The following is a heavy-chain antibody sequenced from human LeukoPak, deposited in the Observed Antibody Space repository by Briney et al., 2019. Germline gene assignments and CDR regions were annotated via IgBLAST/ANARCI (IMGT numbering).Heavy chain of an antibody. CDR3: AKDIAGLGYCSSTSCYGGYYYYGMDV. CDR2: ISWNSGSI. CDR1: GSTFDDYA. D-gene: IGHD2-2*01. Sequence: PGGSLRLSCAASGSTFDDYAMHWVRQAPGKGLEWVSGISWNSGSIGYADSVKGRFTISRDNAKNSLYLQMNSLRAEDTALYYCAKDIAGLGYCSSTSCYGGYYYYGMDVWGQGTTVTVSS. V-gene: IGHV3-9*01. J-gene: IGHJ6*02.